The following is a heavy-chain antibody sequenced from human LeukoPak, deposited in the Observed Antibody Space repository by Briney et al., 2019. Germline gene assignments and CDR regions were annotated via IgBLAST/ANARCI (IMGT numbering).Heavy chain of an antibody. CDR3: ARDLFVNSYYDSSGYSPPYSYYGMDV. J-gene: IGHJ6*02. Sequence: GRSLRLSCAASGFTFNSYAMHWVRQAPGKGLEWVAVISYDGSNKYYADSVKGRFTISRDNSKNTLYLQMNSLRAEDTAVYYCARDLFVNSYYDSSGYSPPYSYYGMDVWGQGTTVTVSS. V-gene: IGHV3-30*04. D-gene: IGHD3-22*01. CDR1: GFTFNSYA. CDR2: ISYDGSNK.